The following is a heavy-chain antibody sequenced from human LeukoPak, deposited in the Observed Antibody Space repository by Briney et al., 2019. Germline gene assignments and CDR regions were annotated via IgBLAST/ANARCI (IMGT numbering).Heavy chain of an antibody. CDR1: GYTFATCD. CDR2: MNPNNGNT. J-gene: IGHJ6*02. Sequence: ASVKVSCKASGYTFATCDINWVRQATGQGLEWMGWMNPNNGNTGYAQKFQGRVTMTRDTSINTAYMELSSLMSEDTAVYYCARDCSSTSCYTVNYYYYGMDVWGQGTTVTVSS. CDR3: ARDCSSTSCYTVNYYYYGMDV. V-gene: IGHV1-8*01. D-gene: IGHD2-2*02.